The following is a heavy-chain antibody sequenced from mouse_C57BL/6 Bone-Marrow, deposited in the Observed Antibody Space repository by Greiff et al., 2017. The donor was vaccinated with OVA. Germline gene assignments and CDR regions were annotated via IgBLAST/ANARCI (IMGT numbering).Heavy chain of an antibody. J-gene: IGHJ2*01. V-gene: IGHV1-80*01. D-gene: IGHD2-1*01. CDR1: GYAFSSYW. CDR3: ARIYYGNQYYFDY. CDR2: IYPGDGDT. Sequence: QVQLKQSGAELVKPGASVKISCKASGYAFSSYWMNWVKQRPGKGLEWIGQIYPGDGDTNYNGKFKGKATLTADKSSSTAYMQLSSLTSEDSAVYFCARIYYGNQYYFDYWGQGTTLTVSS.